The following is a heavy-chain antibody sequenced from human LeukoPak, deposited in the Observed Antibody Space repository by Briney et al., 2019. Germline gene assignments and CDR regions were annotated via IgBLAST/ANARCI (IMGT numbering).Heavy chain of an antibody. V-gene: IGHV3-30*03. CDR1: GFTVSSYS. Sequence: GGSLRLSCAASGFTVSSYSMNWVRQAPGKGLEWVALISYDGSNKYYADSVKGRFTVSRDNSKDTLYLQLNRLRAEDTAVYYCARAHYSDSSAYYSPFDFWGQGTLVTVSS. D-gene: IGHD3-22*01. J-gene: IGHJ4*02. CDR3: ARAHYSDSSAYYSPFDF. CDR2: ISYDGSNK.